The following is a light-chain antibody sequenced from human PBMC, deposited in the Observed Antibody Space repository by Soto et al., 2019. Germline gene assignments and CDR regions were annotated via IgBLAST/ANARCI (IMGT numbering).Light chain of an antibody. CDR3: CSYASISTYV. Sequence: QSVLTQPASVSGSPGQSITISCTGTSSDVGSYDLVSWYQQHPGKAPKLMIYEGSKRPSGVSNRFSGSKSGNTASLTISGLQAEDEADYYCCSYASISTYVFGTGTKLTVL. V-gene: IGLV2-23*01. CDR1: SSDVGSYDL. J-gene: IGLJ1*01. CDR2: EGS.